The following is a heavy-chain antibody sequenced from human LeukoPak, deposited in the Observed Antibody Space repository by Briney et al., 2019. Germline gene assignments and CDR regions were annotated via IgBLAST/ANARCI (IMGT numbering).Heavy chain of an antibody. J-gene: IGHJ4*02. Sequence: GGSLRLSCTASGFTFNTYPMHWVRQAPGKGLEYVSAISGNGGSTYYANSVKGRFTISRDSSRNTLYLQMGSLRAEDMAVYYCARVAYGSGYFFFDYWGQGTLVTVSS. D-gene: IGHD3-10*01. CDR2: ISGNGGST. CDR1: GFTFNTYP. CDR3: ARVAYGSGYFFFDY. V-gene: IGHV3-64*01.